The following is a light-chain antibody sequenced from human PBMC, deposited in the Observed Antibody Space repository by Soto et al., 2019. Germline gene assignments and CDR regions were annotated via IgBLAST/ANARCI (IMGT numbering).Light chain of an antibody. J-gene: IGKJ4*01. CDR2: TSS. V-gene: IGKV1-27*01. CDR1: QVISIY. CDR3: QKHNAAPLT. Sequence: DIQMTQSPSSLSASVGDRVTITCRASQVISIYLAWYQQKPGKVPKLLIYTSSTLQSGVPSRFSGSGSGTDLNLTISNLQPEDVATYYCQKHNAAPLTFGGGTKGDIK.